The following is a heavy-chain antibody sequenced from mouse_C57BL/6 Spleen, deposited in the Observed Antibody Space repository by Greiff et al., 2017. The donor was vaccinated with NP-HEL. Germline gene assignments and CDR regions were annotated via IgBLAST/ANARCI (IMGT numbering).Heavy chain of an antibody. D-gene: IGHD1-1*01. V-gene: IGHV10-1*01. Sequence: GGGLVQPKGSLKLSCAASGFSFNTYAMNWVRQAPGKGLEWVARIRSKSNNYATYYADSVKDRFTISRDDSESMLYLQMNNLKTEDTAMYYCVRHPYGSSFYWYFDVWGTGTTVTVSS. CDR2: IRSKSNNYAT. CDR1: GFSFNTYA. CDR3: VRHPYGSSFYWYFDV. J-gene: IGHJ1*03.